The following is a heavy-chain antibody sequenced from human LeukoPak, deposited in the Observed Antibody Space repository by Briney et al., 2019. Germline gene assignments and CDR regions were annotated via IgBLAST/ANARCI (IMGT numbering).Heavy chain of an antibody. V-gene: IGHV4-30-4*02. J-gene: IGHJ4*02. CDR1: GGSISSGDYY. D-gene: IGHD2-2*01. CDR2: IYYSGST. Sequence: PSDTLSLTCTVSGGSISSGDYYWSWIRQPPGKGLEWIGYIYYSGSTYYNPSLKSRVTISVDTSKNQFSLKLSSVTAADTAVYYCARVPAQEMYYFDYWGQGTLVTVSS. CDR3: ARVPAQEMYYFDY.